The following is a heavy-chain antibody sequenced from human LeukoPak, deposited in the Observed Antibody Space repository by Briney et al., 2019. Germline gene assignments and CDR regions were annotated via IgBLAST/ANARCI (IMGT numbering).Heavy chain of an antibody. J-gene: IGHJ4*02. Sequence: SETLSLTCTVSGGSISSYYWSWIRQPAGKGLEWIGRIYTSGSTNYNPSLKSRVTMSVDTSKNQFTLKLSSVTAADTAVYYCAREGLFSNSQDYWGQGTLVTVSS. CDR1: GGSISSYY. D-gene: IGHD3-9*01. CDR2: IYTSGST. V-gene: IGHV4-4*07. CDR3: AREGLFSNSQDY.